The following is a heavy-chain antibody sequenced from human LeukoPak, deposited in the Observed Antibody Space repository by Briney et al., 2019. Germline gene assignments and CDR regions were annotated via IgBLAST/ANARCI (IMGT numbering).Heavy chain of an antibody. D-gene: IGHD3-3*01. CDR1: GGSISSSSYY. CDR3: ARSTYYDFWSGASFDY. CDR2: IYYSGST. Sequence: SETLSLTCTVSGGSISSSSYYWGWIRQPPGKGLEWIGSIYYSGSTYYNPSLKSRVTIFVDTSKNQFSLKLSSVTAADTAVYYCARSTYYDFWSGASFDYWGQGTLVTVSS. V-gene: IGHV4-39*01. J-gene: IGHJ4*02.